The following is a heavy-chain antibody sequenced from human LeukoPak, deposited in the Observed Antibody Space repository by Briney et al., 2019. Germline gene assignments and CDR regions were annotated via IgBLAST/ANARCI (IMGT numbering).Heavy chain of an antibody. D-gene: IGHD4-11*01. Sequence: PSETLSLTCNVSGDSISSSSYYWGWIRQPPGKGLEWIGSTYYSGSTYINPSLKSRVTLSVDTSKNEFSLKLSSVTAADTAVYYCARDDDYLAALDYWGQGALVTVSS. J-gene: IGHJ4*02. V-gene: IGHV4-39*07. CDR2: TYYSGST. CDR1: GDSISSSSYY. CDR3: ARDDDYLAALDY.